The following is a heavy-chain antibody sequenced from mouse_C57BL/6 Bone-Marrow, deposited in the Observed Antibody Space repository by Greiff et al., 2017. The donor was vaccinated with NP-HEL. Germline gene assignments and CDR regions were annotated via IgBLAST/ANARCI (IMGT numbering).Heavy chain of an antibody. D-gene: IGHD1-1*01. CDR2: INPSTGGT. Sequence: VQLKESGPELVKPGASVKISCKASGYSFTGYYMNWVKQSPEKSLEWIGEINPSTGGTTYNQKFKAKATLTVDKSSSTAYMQLNSLTSEDSAVYYCAKGTTVVPGDFDYWGQGTTLTVSS. J-gene: IGHJ2*01. CDR1: GYSFTGYY. V-gene: IGHV1-42*01. CDR3: AKGTTVVPGDFDY.